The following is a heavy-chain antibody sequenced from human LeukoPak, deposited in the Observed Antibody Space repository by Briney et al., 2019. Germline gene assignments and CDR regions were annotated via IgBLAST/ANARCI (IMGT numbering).Heavy chain of an antibody. CDR3: AKNRGLPL. J-gene: IGHJ4*02. V-gene: IGHV3-48*01. CDR1: GFTFSNYW. CDR2: ISSSSSTI. Sequence: GGSLRLSCVASGFTFSNYWMHWVRQAPGKGLEWVSYISSSSSTIYYADSVKGRFTISRDNAKNSLYLQMNSLRAEDTAVYYCAKNRGLPLWGQGTLVTVSS.